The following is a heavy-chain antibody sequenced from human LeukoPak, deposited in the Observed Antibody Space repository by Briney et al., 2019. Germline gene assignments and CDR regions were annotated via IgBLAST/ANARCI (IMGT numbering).Heavy chain of an antibody. CDR3: ARAKRDYYDNSGYESYYYYMDV. J-gene: IGHJ6*03. CDR1: GGSISSSSYY. D-gene: IGHD3-22*01. V-gene: IGHV4-39*07. CDR2: IYYSGST. Sequence: SETLSLTCTVSGGSISSSSYYWGWIRQPPGKGLEWIGSIYYSGSTYYNPSLKSRVTISVDTSKNQFSLKLSSVTAADTAVYSCARAKRDYYDNSGYESYYYYMDVWGKGTTVTVSS.